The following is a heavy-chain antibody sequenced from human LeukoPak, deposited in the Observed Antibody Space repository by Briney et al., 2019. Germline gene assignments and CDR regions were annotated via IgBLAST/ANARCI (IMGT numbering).Heavy chain of an antibody. CDR3: ARDIGYCSGGSCYPSDY. J-gene: IGHJ4*02. V-gene: IGHV1-46*01. D-gene: IGHD2-15*01. CDR2: INPSGGST. CDR1: GSTFTDYY. Sequence: ASVKVSCKASGSTFTDYYMHWVRQAPGQGLEWMGIINPSGGSTSYAQKFQGRVTMTRDTSISTAYMELSRLRSDDTAVYYCARDIGYCSGGSCYPSDYWGQGTLVTVSS.